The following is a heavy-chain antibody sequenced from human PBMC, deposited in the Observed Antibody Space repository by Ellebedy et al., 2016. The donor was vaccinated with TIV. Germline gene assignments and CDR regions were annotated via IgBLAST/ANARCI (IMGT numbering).Heavy chain of an antibody. CDR1: GFTFSRYG. Sequence: GESLKISCTASGFTFSRYGIHWVRQAPGKGLEWVAFISDDGGNEQYADAVKCRFTVSRDNSKNVAYLHLKGLRGDDTALYYCSRDSVWFGEYYFDSWGQGTRVTVSS. D-gene: IGHD3-10*01. CDR2: ISDDGGNE. J-gene: IGHJ4*02. CDR3: SRDSVWFGEYYFDS. V-gene: IGHV3-33*01.